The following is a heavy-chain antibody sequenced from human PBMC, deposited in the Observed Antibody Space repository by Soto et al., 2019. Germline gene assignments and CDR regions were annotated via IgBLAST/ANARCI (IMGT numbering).Heavy chain of an antibody. V-gene: IGHV1-69*12. Sequence: QVQLVQSGAEVKKPGSSVKVSCKASGGTFSSYAISWVRQAPGQGLEWLGGIIPIFGTANYAKKFQGRVTITAVEATSAACTEMSSLRSEDTAVYYCARPMFRYYYGMDVWGQGTTVTVSS. J-gene: IGHJ6*02. CDR3: ARPMFRYYYGMDV. CDR1: GGTFSSYA. D-gene: IGHD3-10*01. CDR2: IIPIFGTA.